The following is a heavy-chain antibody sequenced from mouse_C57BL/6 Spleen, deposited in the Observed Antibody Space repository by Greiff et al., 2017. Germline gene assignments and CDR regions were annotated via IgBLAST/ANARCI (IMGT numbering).Heavy chain of an antibody. CDR3: ARAATVVDAMDY. D-gene: IGHD1-1*01. CDR2: ISYDGSN. V-gene: IGHV3-6*01. Sequence: EVQLVESGPGLVKPSQSLSLTCSVTGYSITSGYYWNWIRQFPGNKLEWMGYISYDGSNNYKQSLKNRISITRDTSKNQFVLKLNSVTTEDTATYYCARAATVVDAMDYWGQGTSVTVSS. CDR1: GYSITSGYY. J-gene: IGHJ4*01.